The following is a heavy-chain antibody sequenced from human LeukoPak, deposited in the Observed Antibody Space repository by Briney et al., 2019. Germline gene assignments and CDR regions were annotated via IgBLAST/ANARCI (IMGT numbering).Heavy chain of an antibody. V-gene: IGHV1-69*13. CDR2: IIPIFGTA. D-gene: IGHD4-17*01. CDR3: ARGPKPTVTTFNWFDP. Sequence: SVKVSCKASRVTFSSYAISWVRQAPGQGLEWMGGIIPIFGTANYAQKFQGRVTITADESTSTAYMELSSLRSEDTAVYYCARGPKPTVTTFNWFDPWGQGTLVTVSS. CDR1: RVTFSSYA. J-gene: IGHJ5*02.